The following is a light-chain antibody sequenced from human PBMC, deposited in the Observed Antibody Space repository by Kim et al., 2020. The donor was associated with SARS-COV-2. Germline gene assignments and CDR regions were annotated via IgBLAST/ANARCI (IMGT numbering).Light chain of an antibody. V-gene: IGKV1-27*01. CDR1: QGISNN. J-gene: IGKJ1*01. CDR3: QKYNKAPWT. CDR2: AAS. Sequence: DIQMTQSPSSLSASVGDRVTITCRASQGISNNLAWYQHKPGKVPTLLIFAASTLQSGVPYRFSGSGSGTDFTLTISSLQPEDFATYYCQKYNKAPWTFGKGTKVDI.